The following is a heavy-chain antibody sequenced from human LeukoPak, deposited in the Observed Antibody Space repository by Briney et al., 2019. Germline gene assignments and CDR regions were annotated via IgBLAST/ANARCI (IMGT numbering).Heavy chain of an antibody. CDR1: VGSFSASS. Sequence: SETLSLTCAVSVGSFSASSWSWIRQPPGRGLEWIGEVNHSGSTNYNPSLRSRVTISVDTSKNQFSLKLSSVTAADTAVYYCARARGMVYYYYMDVWGKGTTVTVSS. CDR2: VNHSGST. J-gene: IGHJ6*03. D-gene: IGHD4/OR15-4a*01. CDR3: ARARGMVYYYYMDV. V-gene: IGHV4-34*01.